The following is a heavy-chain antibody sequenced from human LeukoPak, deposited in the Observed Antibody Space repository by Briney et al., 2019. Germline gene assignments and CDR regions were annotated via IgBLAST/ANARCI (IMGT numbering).Heavy chain of an antibody. CDR3: ARVAHRYSYGYGGFFDY. CDR1: GYTFTSYD. J-gene: IGHJ4*02. CDR2: MNPNSGNT. V-gene: IGHV1-8*01. Sequence: GASVKVSCKASGYTFTSYDINWVRQATGQGLEWMGWMNPNSGNTGYAQKFQGRVTMTRNTSRSTAYMELSSLRSEDTAVYYCARVAHRYSYGYGGFFDYWGQGTLVTVSS. D-gene: IGHD5-18*01.